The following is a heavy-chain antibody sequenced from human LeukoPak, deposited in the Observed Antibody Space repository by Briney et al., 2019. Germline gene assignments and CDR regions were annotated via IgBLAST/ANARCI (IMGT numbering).Heavy chain of an antibody. J-gene: IGHJ4*02. Sequence: ASVKVSCKASGYTFTSYDINWVRQATGQGLEWMGWMNPNSGGTNYAQKFQGRVTMTRDMSTSTVYMELSSLRSEDTAVYYCATREPVTAIPFDYWGQGTLVTVSS. D-gene: IGHD2-21*02. CDR1: GYTFTSYD. CDR3: ATREPVTAIPFDY. CDR2: MNPNSGGT. V-gene: IGHV1-8*01.